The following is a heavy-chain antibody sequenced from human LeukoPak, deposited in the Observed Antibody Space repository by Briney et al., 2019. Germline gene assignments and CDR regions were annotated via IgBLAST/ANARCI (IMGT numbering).Heavy chain of an antibody. J-gene: IGHJ4*02. CDR1: GFTFSSYA. D-gene: IGHD6-6*01. CDR2: ISGSGGST. V-gene: IGHV3-23*01. CDR3: ARRDTSSSRYFDY. Sequence: PGGSLRLSCAASGFTFSSYAMSWVRQAPGKGLEWVSVISGSGGSTYHADSVKGRFTISRDNSKNTLYLQMNSLRAEDTAVYYCARRDTSSSRYFDYWGQGTLVTVSS.